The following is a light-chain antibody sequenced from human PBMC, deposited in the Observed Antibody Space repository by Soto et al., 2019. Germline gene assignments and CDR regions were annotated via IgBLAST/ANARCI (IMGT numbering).Light chain of an antibody. CDR3: NSFTSSNTLPYV. CDR1: NSDIGSYNY. J-gene: IGLJ1*01. CDR2: EVS. V-gene: IGLV2-14*01. Sequence: QSVLTQPASVSGSSGQSITISCSGTNSDIGSYNYVSWYLQHPGKAPKLIVFEVSNRPSGISDRFSGSKSGNTAYLTISGPQTEDEAVYYCNSFTSSNTLPYVCGTGTKVTVL.